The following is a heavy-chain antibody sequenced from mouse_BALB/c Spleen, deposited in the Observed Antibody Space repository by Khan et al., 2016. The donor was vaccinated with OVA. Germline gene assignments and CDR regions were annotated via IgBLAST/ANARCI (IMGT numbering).Heavy chain of an antibody. CDR3: ARDRYDYFDY. J-gene: IGHJ2*01. Sequence: QVQLQQSGPELKKPGETVKISCKASGYTFTDYSMHWVKQAPGKGLKWMGWINTETGVPTYADDFKGRFAFSLETSASTAYLQINNLKNEDTATYFCARDRYDYFDYWGQGTTLTVSS. CDR2: INTETGVP. D-gene: IGHD2-14*01. CDR1: GYTFTDYS. V-gene: IGHV9-2-1*01.